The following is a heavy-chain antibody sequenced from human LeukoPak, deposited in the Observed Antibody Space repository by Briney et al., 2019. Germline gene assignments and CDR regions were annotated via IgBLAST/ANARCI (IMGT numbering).Heavy chain of an antibody. D-gene: IGHD1-14*01. CDR1: GYSFTSHG. V-gene: IGHV1-18*01. J-gene: IGHJ4*02. CDR3: ARGGWTTGMDY. Sequence: ASVKVSCKTSGYSFTSHGISWVRQAPGQGLEWMGWISGYNGNTNYAQKFQGRVTMTTDASTRTAHMEVRGLRSDDTAVYYCARGGWTTGMDYWGQETLVTVSS. CDR2: ISGYNGNT.